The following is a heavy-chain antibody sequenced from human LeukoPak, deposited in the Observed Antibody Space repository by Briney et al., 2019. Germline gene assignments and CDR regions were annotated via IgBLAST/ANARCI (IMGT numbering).Heavy chain of an antibody. CDR2: IIPIFGTA. J-gene: IGHJ3*02. D-gene: IGHD3-22*01. CDR3: ARGTYYYDSSGYYFADDAFDI. Sequence: SVKVSCKASGGTFSSYAISWVRQAPGQGLEWMGGIIPIFGTANYAQKFQGRVTITADESTSTAYMELSSLRSKDTAVYYCARGTYYYDSSGYYFADDAFDIWGQGTMVTVSS. V-gene: IGHV1-69*13. CDR1: GGTFSSYA.